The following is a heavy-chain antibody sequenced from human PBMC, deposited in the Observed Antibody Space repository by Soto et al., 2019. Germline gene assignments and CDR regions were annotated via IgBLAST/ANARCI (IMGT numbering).Heavy chain of an antibody. V-gene: IGHV4-30-4*01. Sequence: QVLVQESGPGLVKPSQTLTLSCTVSGGSVDSGNHYWNWIRQPPGKGLEWIGYIYYGESTYYNPSPKSRASISVDTSQSRFSLRLTSVTAAGTAVYYCARDMGSAMTTRIFDHWGQGTLVTVSS. CDR1: GGSVDSGNHY. CDR2: IYYGEST. D-gene: IGHD4-17*01. CDR3: ARDMGSAMTTRIFDH. J-gene: IGHJ4*02.